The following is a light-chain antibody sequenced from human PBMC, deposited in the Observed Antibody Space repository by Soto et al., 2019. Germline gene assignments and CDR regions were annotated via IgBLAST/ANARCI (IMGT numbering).Light chain of an antibody. CDR1: QSVSYF. CDR2: GAS. Sequence: EIVMTQSPATLSVSPGERATLSCRASQSVSYFLAWYQQKAGQAPRLLVYGASARATGIPGRFSGSGSGTEFTLTISSLQSEDFAVYYCQQYDNGPPWTFGQGTKVEIK. CDR3: QQYDNGPPWT. V-gene: IGKV3-15*01. J-gene: IGKJ1*01.